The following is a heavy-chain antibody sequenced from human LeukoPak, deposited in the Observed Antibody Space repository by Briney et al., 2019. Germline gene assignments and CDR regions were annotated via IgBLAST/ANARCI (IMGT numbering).Heavy chain of an antibody. Sequence: PEGSLRLSCAASGFTVSSNYMSWVRQAPGKGLEWVSVIYSGGSTYYADSVKGRFTISRDNSKNTLYLQMNSLRAEDTAVYYCARVFSGSYWPEYFQHWGQGTLVTVSS. CDR3: ARVFSGSYWPEYFQH. CDR1: GFTVSSNY. CDR2: IYSGGST. D-gene: IGHD1-26*01. V-gene: IGHV3-53*01. J-gene: IGHJ1*01.